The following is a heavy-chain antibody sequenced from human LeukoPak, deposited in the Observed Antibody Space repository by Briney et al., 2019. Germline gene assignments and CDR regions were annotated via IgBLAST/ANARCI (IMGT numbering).Heavy chain of an antibody. Sequence: GGSLRLSCAASGLPFTTYAMHWVRQVPGKGLEWVAVISYDGSYKKDADSLKGRFTISRDNSKNTLFLQMHSLRTEDTAVYYCARDQGGATTFDYWGQGTLVTVSS. CDR2: ISYDGSYK. CDR1: GLPFTTYA. CDR3: ARDQGGATTFDY. J-gene: IGHJ4*02. D-gene: IGHD1-26*01. V-gene: IGHV3-30*04.